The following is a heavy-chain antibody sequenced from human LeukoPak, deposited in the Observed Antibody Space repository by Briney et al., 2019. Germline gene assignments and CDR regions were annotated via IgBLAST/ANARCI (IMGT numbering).Heavy chain of an antibody. CDR1: GFTVSSNY. V-gene: IGHV3-53*01. CDR2: IYSGGNT. Sequence: GGSLRLSCAASGFTVSSNYMSWVRQAPGKGLEWVSVIYSGGNTYYADSVKGRFTVSRDNSKNTLYLQMNSLRAEDTAVYYCATSEWELHSDYWGQRTLVTVSS. D-gene: IGHD1-7*01. J-gene: IGHJ4*02. CDR3: ATSEWELHSDY.